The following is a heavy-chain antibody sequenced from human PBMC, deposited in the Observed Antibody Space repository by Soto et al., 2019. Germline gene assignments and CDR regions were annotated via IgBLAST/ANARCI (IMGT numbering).Heavy chain of an antibody. CDR3: RRSSRYSTDV. CDR2: IYSTGNT. D-gene: IGHD6-13*01. CDR1: GDSIRSSSY. J-gene: IGHJ6*02. V-gene: IGHV4-39*01. Sequence: SETLSLTCTVSGDSIRSSSYWGWIRQPPGKGLEWIGSIYSTGNTYYSPSLNSQVTISVDTSKNQFSLNVISVTAADTAVYYCRRSSRYSTDVWGQGTTVTVS.